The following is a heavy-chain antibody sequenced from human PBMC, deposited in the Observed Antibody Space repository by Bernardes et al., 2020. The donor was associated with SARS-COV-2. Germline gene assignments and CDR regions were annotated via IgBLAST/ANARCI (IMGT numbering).Heavy chain of an antibody. CDR1: GYTFTSYG. Sequence: ASVKVSCKASGYTFTSYGISWVRQAPGQGLEWMGWISAYNGNTNYAQQLQGRVTMTTDTSTSTAYMELRSLRSDDTAVYYCARMDCSSTSCYATNYYGMDDWSQGTTVT. J-gene: IGHJ6*02. D-gene: IGHD2-2*01. CDR2: ISAYNGNT. CDR3: ARMDCSSTSCYATNYYGMDD. V-gene: IGHV1-18*01.